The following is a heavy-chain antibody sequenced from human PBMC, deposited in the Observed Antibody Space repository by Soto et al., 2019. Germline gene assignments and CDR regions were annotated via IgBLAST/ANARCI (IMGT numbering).Heavy chain of an antibody. CDR2: ILNDASGH. V-gene: IGHV3-33*01. Sequence: QVQLVESGGGVVQPGTSLRLSCAASGFTFSRHGMHWVRRTPGKGLEWLAVILNDASGHWYADSVKGRFTISRDNLENTLYLQMNGLRLEDTAMYYCARDDDYPDNGFDYWGQGTLVTVSS. CDR1: GFTFSRHG. D-gene: IGHD4-17*01. CDR3: ARDDDYPDNGFDY. J-gene: IGHJ4*02.